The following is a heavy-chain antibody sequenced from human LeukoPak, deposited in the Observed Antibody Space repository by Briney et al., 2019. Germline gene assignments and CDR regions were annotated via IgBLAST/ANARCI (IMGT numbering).Heavy chain of an antibody. CDR3: AKDIHGDYGGVDY. V-gene: IGHV3-53*01. Sequence: GGSLRLSCIASGFTVSKNYMSWVRQAPGKGLEWVSVIFGGDKYADSVKGRFTISRDNSKNTLHLQMNSLRAEDTALYYCAKDIHGDYGGVDYWGQGTLVTVSS. D-gene: IGHD4-17*01. J-gene: IGHJ4*02. CDR2: IFGGD. CDR1: GFTVSKNY.